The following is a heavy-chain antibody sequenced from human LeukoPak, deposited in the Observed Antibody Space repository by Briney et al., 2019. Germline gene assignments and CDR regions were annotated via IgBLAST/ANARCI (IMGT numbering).Heavy chain of an antibody. V-gene: IGHV3-23*01. D-gene: IGHD5-18*01. Sequence: GGSLRLSCAASGFSVSNSYMSWVRQAPGKGLEWVSTISGSGGSTFYTDSVKGRFTISRDNSKNTLYLQMNSLRAGDTAIYFCAKTDSFYSAMVYFDYWGQGTLVTVSS. CDR3: AKTDSFYSAMVYFDY. CDR2: ISGSGGST. J-gene: IGHJ4*02. CDR1: GFSVSNSY.